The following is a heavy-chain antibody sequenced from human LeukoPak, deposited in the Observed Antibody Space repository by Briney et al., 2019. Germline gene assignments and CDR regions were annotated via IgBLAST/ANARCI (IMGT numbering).Heavy chain of an antibody. CDR3: ARVGNSSGFDY. CDR1: GGTFSSYA. Sequence: ASVKVSCKASGGTFSSYAISWVRQAPGQGLEWMGGIIPIFGTANYAQKFRGRVTITADKSTSTAYMELSSLRSGDTAVYYCARVGNSSGFDYWGQGTLVTVSS. J-gene: IGHJ4*02. CDR2: IIPIFGTA. V-gene: IGHV1-69*06. D-gene: IGHD6-19*01.